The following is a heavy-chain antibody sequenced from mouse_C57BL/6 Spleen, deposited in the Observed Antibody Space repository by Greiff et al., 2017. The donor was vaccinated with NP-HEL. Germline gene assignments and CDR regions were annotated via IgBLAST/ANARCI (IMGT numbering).Heavy chain of an antibody. J-gene: IGHJ1*03. V-gene: IGHV5-15*01. Sequence: DVKLVESGGGLVQPGGSLKLSCAASGFTFSDYGMAWVRQAPRKGPEWVAFISNLAYSIYYADTVTGRFTISRENAKNTLYLEMSSLRSEDTAMYYCARLDGGYFDVWGTGTTVTVSS. CDR1: GFTFSDYG. CDR2: ISNLAYSI. D-gene: IGHD2-3*01. CDR3: ARLDGGYFDV.